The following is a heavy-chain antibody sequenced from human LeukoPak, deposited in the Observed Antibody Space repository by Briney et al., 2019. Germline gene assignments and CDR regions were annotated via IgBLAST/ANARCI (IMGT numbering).Heavy chain of an antibody. D-gene: IGHD2-8*01. CDR2: ISCSGGST. J-gene: IGHJ4*02. CDR1: GFTFSSYA. V-gene: IGHV3-23*01. CDR3: AKRAMVYAIDFYFDY. Sequence: PGLSVRLSCAASGFTFSSYAMSWVRQAPGKGLEWVSAISCSGGSTYYADSVKGRFTISRDNSKNTLSLQMNSLRAEDTAVYYCAKRAMVYAIDFYFDYWGQGTLVTVPS.